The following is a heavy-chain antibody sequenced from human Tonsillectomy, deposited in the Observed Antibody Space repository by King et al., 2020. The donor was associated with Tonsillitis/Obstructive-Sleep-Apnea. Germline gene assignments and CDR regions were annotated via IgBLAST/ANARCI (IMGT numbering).Heavy chain of an antibody. CDR3: ARGDRAYYDILTGDEGWFDP. Sequence: VQLQESGPGLVKPSETLSLTCTVSGGSFSSYYWSWIRQPPGKGLEWIGYIYYSGSTNYNPSLKSRVTISVDTSKNQFSLKLSSVTAADTAVYYCARGDRAYYDILTGDEGWFDPWGQGTLVTVSS. CDR1: GGSFSSYY. V-gene: IGHV4-59*01. J-gene: IGHJ5*02. D-gene: IGHD3-9*01. CDR2: IYYSGST.